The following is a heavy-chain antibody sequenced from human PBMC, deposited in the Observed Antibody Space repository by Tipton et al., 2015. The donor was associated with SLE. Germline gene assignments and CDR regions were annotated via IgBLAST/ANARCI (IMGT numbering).Heavy chain of an antibody. CDR3: ARANCTGDLCYGRPFFDY. Sequence: GSLRLSCVASGFTLSNYEMTWVRQAPGKGLEWVSTITSVTGSTYYANSVRGRFTISRDDAKNSLYLQMNSLRAEDTSLYYCARANCTGDLCYGRPFFDYWGQGTPVTVSS. V-gene: IGHV3-48*03. J-gene: IGHJ4*02. CDR1: GFTLSNYE. D-gene: IGHD2-8*02. CDR2: ITSVTGST.